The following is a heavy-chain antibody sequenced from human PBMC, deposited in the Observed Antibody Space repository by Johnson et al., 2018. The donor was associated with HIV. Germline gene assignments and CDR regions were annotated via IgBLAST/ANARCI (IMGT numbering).Heavy chain of an antibody. J-gene: IGHJ3*02. V-gene: IGHV3-30-3*01. CDR3: ALILTERDAFDI. CDR1: GFTFSSYA. D-gene: IGHD3-9*01. CDR2: ISYDGSNK. Sequence: QVQLVESGGGVVQPGRSLRLSCAASGFTFSSYAMHWVRQAPGKGLEWVAVISYDGSNKYYAASVKGRFTISRDNSKNTLYLQMNSLRAEDTAVYYCALILTERDAFDIWGQGTMVTVSS.